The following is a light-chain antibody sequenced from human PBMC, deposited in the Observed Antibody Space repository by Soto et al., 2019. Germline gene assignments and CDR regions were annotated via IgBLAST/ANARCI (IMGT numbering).Light chain of an antibody. CDR2: RNN. CDR3: AALDDSLSAVV. CDR1: SSNIGSDS. V-gene: IGLV1-44*01. J-gene: IGLJ2*01. Sequence: QSVLTQPPSASGTPGQRVTISCSGSSSNIGSDSVNWYQQVPGTAPKLLIYRNNQRPSGVPDRFSGSKSGASASLAISGLQSEDEADYYCAALDDSLSAVVFGGGTKLTVL.